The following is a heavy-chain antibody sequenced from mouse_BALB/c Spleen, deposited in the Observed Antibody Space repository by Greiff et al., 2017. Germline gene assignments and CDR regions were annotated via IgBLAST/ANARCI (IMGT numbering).Heavy chain of an antibody. CDR1: GYAFTNYL. CDR2: INPGSGGT. CDR3: ARSRVNYAMDY. Sequence: QVHVKQSGAELVRPGTSVKVSCKASGYAFTNYLIAWVKQRPGQGLEWIGVINPGSGGTNYNEKFKGKATLTADKSSSTAYMQLSSLTSDDSAVYFCARSRVNYAMDYWGQGTSVTVSS. V-gene: IGHV1-54*01. J-gene: IGHJ4*01. D-gene: IGHD2-1*01.